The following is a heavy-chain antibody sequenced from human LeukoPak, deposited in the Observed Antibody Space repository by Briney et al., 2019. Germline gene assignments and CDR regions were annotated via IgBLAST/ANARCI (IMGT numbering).Heavy chain of an antibody. CDR2: INPNSGGT. J-gene: IGHJ1*01. V-gene: IGHV1-2*02. D-gene: IGHD6-13*01. CDR1: GYTFTGYY. Sequence: ASVKVSCKASGYTFTGYYMHWVRQAPGQGLEWMGWINPNSGGTNYAQKFQGRVTMTRDTSINTAYMELSRLRSDDTAVYYCARPYSSSWGFQHWGQGTLVTVSS. CDR3: ARPYSSSWGFQH.